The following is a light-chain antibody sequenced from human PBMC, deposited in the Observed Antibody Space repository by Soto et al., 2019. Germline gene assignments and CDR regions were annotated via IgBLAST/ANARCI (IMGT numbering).Light chain of an antibody. CDR2: GGS. CDR1: QSVSSNH. J-gene: IGKJ1*01. V-gene: IGKV3-20*01. CDR3: QQYSSSRT. Sequence: EIVLTQSPGTLSLSPGDSATLSCRASQSVSSNHLAWYQQKPGQAPRLLIYGGSSRATGITVRFSGSGSETDFTLTINRLEPEDFAVYYCQQYSSSRTFGQGTKVDI.